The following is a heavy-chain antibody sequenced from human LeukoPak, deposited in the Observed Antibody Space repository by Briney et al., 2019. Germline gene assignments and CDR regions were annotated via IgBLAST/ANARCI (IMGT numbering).Heavy chain of an antibody. CDR2: ISGSGGTT. Sequence: GGSLRLSCAASGFTFSSYATSWVRQAPGKGLEWVSAISGSGGTTYYTDSVKGRFTISRDNSKNTLYLQINSLRAEDTAVYYCAKASGSYFWSFDYWGQGTLVTVSS. V-gene: IGHV3-23*01. J-gene: IGHJ4*02. CDR3: AKASGSYFWSFDY. CDR1: GFTFSSYA. D-gene: IGHD1-26*01.